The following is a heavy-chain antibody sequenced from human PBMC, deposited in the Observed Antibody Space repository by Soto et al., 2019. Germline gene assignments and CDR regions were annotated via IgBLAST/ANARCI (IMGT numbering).Heavy chain of an antibody. J-gene: IGHJ4*02. Sequence: QVQLVESGGGVVQPGRSLRLSCAASGFTFSSYAMHWVRQAPGKGLEWVAVISYDGSNKYYADSVKGRFTISRDNSKNTLYLXMNSLRAEDTAVYYCAREGEQWLVLIAAFDYWGQGTLVTVSS. CDR3: AREGEQWLVLIAAFDY. D-gene: IGHD6-19*01. CDR2: ISYDGSNK. V-gene: IGHV3-30-3*01. CDR1: GFTFSSYA.